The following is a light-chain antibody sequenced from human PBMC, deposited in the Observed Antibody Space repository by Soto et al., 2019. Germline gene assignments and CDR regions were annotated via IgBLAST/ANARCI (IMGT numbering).Light chain of an antibody. Sequence: EIVLTQSPGTLSLCPGERATLSCRTSQSVSSSYLAWSQQKPGQAPRLLIYGASSRATGIPDRFNGSGSGTDFTLTISRLEPEDFAVYYCQQFGSSPLFTFGPGTKVDV. J-gene: IGKJ3*01. V-gene: IGKV3-20*01. CDR1: QSVSSSY. CDR3: QQFGSSPLFT. CDR2: GAS.